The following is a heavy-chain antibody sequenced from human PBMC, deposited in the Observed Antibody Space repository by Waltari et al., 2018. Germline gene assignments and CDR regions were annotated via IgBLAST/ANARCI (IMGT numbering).Heavy chain of an antibody. CDR3: STWLRAHFDY. Sequence: EVQLLESGGALVQPGGSLSLSCAASGFTFSIYTLIWVRQAPGKGLEWVSTISDPATGNTHYADSVKGRFTISRDDSRNTVYLQMNGLIAEDTAVYYCSTWLRAHFDYWGQGTPVTVSS. CDR1: GFTFSIYT. CDR2: ISDPATGNT. V-gene: IGHV3-23*01. D-gene: IGHD5-12*01. J-gene: IGHJ4*02.